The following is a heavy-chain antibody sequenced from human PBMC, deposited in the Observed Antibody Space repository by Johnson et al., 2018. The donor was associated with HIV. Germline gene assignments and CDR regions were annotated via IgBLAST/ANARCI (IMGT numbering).Heavy chain of an antibody. D-gene: IGHD3-16*01. J-gene: IGHJ3*02. CDR1: GFTFSSYA. V-gene: IGHV3-23*04. CDR2: VSAGGDNT. Sequence: VQLVESGGGLVQPGGSLRLSCAASGFTFSSYAMDWVRQTPGKGLAWVSAVSAGGDNTYYADSVEGRFTISRDNSKNTLYLQMNSLRDEDTALYYCARGRPWGWELRRDAFDIWGQGTMVTVSS. CDR3: ARGRPWGWELRRDAFDI.